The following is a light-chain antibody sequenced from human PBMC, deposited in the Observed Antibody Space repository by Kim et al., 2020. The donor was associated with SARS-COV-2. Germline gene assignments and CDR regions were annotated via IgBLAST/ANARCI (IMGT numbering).Light chain of an antibody. CDR2: GAS. Sequence: PGERATLSCRAGQSIGSNLAWYQQTTGQPPRLLISGASTRATGIPARFSGSGSGTEFTLTISSLQSEDFAVYFCEQYDYWPWTFGQGTKVDIK. CDR1: QSIGSN. CDR3: EQYDYWPWT. J-gene: IGKJ1*01. V-gene: IGKV3-15*01.